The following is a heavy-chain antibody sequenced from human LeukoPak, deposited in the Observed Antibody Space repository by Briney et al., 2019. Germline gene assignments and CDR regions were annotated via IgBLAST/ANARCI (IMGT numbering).Heavy chain of an antibody. CDR1: GGSISSGDYY. D-gene: IGHD3-22*01. V-gene: IGHV4-61*08. CDR3: ARVCYDSSCDY. Sequence: SETLSLTCTVSGGSISSGDYYWSWIRQPPGKGLEYIGYIYYSGSTNYNPSLKSRVTISVDTSKNQFSLKLSSVTAADTAVYYCARVCYDSSCDYWGQGTLVTVSS. J-gene: IGHJ4*02. CDR2: IYYSGST.